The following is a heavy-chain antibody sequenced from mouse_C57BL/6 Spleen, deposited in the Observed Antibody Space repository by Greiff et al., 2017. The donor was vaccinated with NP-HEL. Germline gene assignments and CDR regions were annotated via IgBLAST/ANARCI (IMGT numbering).Heavy chain of an antibody. CDR2: IDPSDSET. V-gene: IGHV1-52*01. Sequence: QVQLQQPGAELVRPGSSVKLSCKASGYTFTSYWMHWVKQRPIQGLEWIGNIDPSDSETHYNQKFKDKATLTVDKSSSTAYMQLSSLTSEDSGVYYCATITTEVDYGGQGTTLTVSS. CDR3: ATITTEVDY. D-gene: IGHD1-1*01. CDR1: GYTFTSYW. J-gene: IGHJ2*01.